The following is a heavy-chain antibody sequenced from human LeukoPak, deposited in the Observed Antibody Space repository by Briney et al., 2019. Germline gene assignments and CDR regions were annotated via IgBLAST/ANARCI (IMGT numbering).Heavy chain of an antibody. J-gene: IGHJ5*02. D-gene: IGHD6-13*01. CDR3: ARLAAARTGWFDP. V-gene: IGHV4-34*01. CDR2: INHSGST. CDR1: GGSFSGYY. Sequence: PSETLSLTCAVYGGSFSGYYWSWIRQPPGKGLEWIGEINHSGSTNYNPSLKSRVTISVDTSKNQFSLKLSSVTAADTAVYYCARLAAARTGWFDPWGQGTLVTVSS.